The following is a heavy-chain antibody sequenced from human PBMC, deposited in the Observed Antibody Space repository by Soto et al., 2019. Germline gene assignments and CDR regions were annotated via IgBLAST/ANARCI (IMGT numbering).Heavy chain of an antibody. CDR3: TTEGYGDYFLYGMDV. V-gene: IGHV3-15*07. J-gene: IGHJ6*02. CDR2: IKSKTDGGTT. Sequence: PGGSLSLSCAASGFTFSNAWMNWVRQAPGKGLEWVGRIKSKTDGGTTDYAAPVKGRFTISRDDSKNTLYLQMNSLKTEDTAVYYCTTEGYGDYFLYGMDVWGQGTTVTVSS. D-gene: IGHD2-21*02. CDR1: GFTFSNAW.